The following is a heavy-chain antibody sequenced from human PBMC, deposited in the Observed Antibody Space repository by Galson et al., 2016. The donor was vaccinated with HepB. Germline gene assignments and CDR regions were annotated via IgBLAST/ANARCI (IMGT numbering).Heavy chain of an antibody. J-gene: IGHJ4*02. D-gene: IGHD3-3*01. CDR1: GGSISSGEYY. CDR3: ARGPIFGVVISPFDS. Sequence: TLSLTCTVSGGSISSGEYYWSWLRQHPGKGLEWIGYIYYSGTAFFNPSLKSRVSMSVDTSKNQFYLKMTSITAADTAVYSCARGPIFGVVISPFDSWGQGTLATVSS. V-gene: IGHV4-30-4*01. CDR2: IYYSGTA.